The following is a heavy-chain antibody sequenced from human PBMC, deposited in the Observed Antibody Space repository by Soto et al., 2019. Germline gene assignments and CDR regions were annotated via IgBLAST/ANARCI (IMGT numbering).Heavy chain of an antibody. CDR3: ARDNVDTAMVIDY. J-gene: IGHJ4*02. CDR2: INHSGST. D-gene: IGHD5-18*01. V-gene: IGHV4-34*01. Sequence: SETLSLTCAVYGGSFSGYYWSWIRQPPGKGLEWIGEINHSGSTNYNPSLKSRVTISVDTSKNQFSLKLSSVTAADTAVYYCARDNVDTAMVIDYWGQGTLVTSPQ. CDR1: GGSFSGYY.